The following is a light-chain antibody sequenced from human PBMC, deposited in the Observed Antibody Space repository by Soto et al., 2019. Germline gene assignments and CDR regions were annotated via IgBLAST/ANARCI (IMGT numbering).Light chain of an antibody. CDR3: QQCAYSPRT. CDR2: DAS. CDR1: QTIGNNY. J-gene: IGKJ1*01. Sequence: EIVLTQSPDTLSLSPGERATISCRASQTIGNNYLAWYQQKPGQAPRLLIYDASRRATGNPDRFTGSGSGADFALTISRLEPEDFAVYYCQQCAYSPRTFGQGTKVEVK. V-gene: IGKV3-20*01.